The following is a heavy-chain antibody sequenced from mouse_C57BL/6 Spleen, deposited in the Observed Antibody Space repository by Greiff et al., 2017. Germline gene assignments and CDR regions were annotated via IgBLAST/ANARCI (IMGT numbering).Heavy chain of an antibody. CDR1: GYTFTSYW. Sequence: VQLQQPGAELVRPGSSVKLSCKASGYTFTSYWMHWVKPRPIQGLEWIGNIDPSDSETHYNQKFKDKATLTVDTSSSTAYMQLSSLTSEDSAVYYCARDLTGTWAYWGQGTLVTVSA. V-gene: IGHV1-52*01. D-gene: IGHD4-1*01. CDR3: ARDLTGTWAY. CDR2: IDPSDSET. J-gene: IGHJ3*01.